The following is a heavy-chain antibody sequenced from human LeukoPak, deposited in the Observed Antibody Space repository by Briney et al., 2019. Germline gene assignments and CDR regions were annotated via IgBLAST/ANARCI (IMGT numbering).Heavy chain of an antibody. V-gene: IGHV4-34*01. CDR2: INHSGSS. CDR3: ARLSITIFYPHYMDV. Sequence: PSETLSLTCAVYGGSFSGYYWSWIRQPPGKGLEWIGEINHSGSSNYNPSLKSRVTISVDTSKNQFSLKLSSVTAADTAVYYCARLSITIFYPHYMDVWSKGTTVTVSS. J-gene: IGHJ6*03. CDR1: GGSFSGYY. D-gene: IGHD3-9*01.